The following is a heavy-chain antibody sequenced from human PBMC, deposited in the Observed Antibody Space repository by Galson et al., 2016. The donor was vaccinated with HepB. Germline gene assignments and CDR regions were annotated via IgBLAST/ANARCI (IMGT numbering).Heavy chain of an antibody. CDR2: INPSGGFT. V-gene: IGHV1-46*01. CDR3: ARDGGVAVAGRRLDD. D-gene: IGHD6-19*01. Sequence: SVKVSCKASGYTFTNSYLHWVRQAPGQGLEWMAMINPSGGFTNYGQKFQGRVTVTTDTSTNTVFMEMSSLRLEDTATYYCARDGGVAVAGRRLDDWGQGTLVTVSP. J-gene: IGHJ4*02. CDR1: GYTFTNSY.